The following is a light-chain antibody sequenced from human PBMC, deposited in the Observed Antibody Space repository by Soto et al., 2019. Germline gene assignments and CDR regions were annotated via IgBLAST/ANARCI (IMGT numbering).Light chain of an antibody. CDR1: QSISSY. V-gene: IGKV1-39*01. CDR3: QQSYSTPPLT. J-gene: IGKJ4*01. Sequence: DIQMTQSPSSLSASVVDRVTITCRASQSISSYLNWYQQKPGKAPKLLIYAASSLQSGVPSRFSGSGSGTDFTLTISSLQPDDFAPYYCQQSYSTPPLTFGGGTKVEIK. CDR2: AAS.